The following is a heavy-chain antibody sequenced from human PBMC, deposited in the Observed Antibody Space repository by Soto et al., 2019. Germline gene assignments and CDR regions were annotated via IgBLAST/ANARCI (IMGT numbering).Heavy chain of an antibody. CDR3: ARGDGALVGATTIYSYCYGMDV. CDR1: TFTFSSYA. D-gene: IGHD2-15*01. J-gene: IGHJ6*02. Sequence: QVYLVESGGGVVQPGRSLRLSCAASTFTFSSYAMHWVRQAPGKGLEWVAVISYDGSNKYYGDSVKGRFTISRDNSKNTLYLQMNSLRAEDTAVYYCARGDGALVGATTIYSYCYGMDVWGQGTTVTVSS. CDR2: ISYDGSNK. V-gene: IGHV3-30-3*01.